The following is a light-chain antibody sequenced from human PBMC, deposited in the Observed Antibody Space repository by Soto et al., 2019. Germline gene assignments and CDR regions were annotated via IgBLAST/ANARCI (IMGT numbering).Light chain of an antibody. V-gene: IGKV1-5*03. CDR3: QQYNST. CDR1: QSISNW. J-gene: IGKJ2*01. CDR2: KAS. Sequence: DIQMTQSPSTLSASVGDRVTITCRASQSISNWLAWYQHKPWKAPKLLIYKASNLESGVPSRFSGSGSGTEFTLTISSLQPDDFATYYCQQYNSTFGPGTKLEIK.